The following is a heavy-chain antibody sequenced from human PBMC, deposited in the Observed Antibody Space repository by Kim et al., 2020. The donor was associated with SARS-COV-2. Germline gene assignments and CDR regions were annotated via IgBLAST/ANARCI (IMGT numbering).Heavy chain of an antibody. CDR1: GYTFTSYY. V-gene: IGHV1-46*01. CDR3: ARDATPPYYYDSSGYYGY. J-gene: IGHJ4*02. D-gene: IGHD3-22*01. Sequence: ASVKVSCKASGYTFTSYYMHWVRQAPGQGLEWMGIINPSGGSKSYAKKFQGRVTMTRATSTSTVYMELSSLRSEDTAVYYCARDATPPYYYDSSGYYGYWGQGTLVTVSS. CDR2: INPSGGSK.